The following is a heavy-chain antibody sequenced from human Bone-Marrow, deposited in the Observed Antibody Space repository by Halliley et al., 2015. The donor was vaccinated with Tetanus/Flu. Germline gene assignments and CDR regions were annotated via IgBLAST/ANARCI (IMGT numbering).Heavy chain of an antibody. CDR2: IYPGDSDI. Sequence: QLVQSGGEVKKPGESLKISCQGSGYTFSNYWIGWVRQMPGKGLEWIGIIYPGDSDIRYNPSFLGQVTISVDRSITTAYLQWNSLKASDTAMYFCVGPSSSLYDTSPDFYFDYWGQGTLVSVSS. CDR3: VGPSSSLYDTSPDFYFDY. D-gene: IGHD3-9*01. V-gene: IGHV5-51*03. J-gene: IGHJ4*02. CDR1: GYTFSNYW.